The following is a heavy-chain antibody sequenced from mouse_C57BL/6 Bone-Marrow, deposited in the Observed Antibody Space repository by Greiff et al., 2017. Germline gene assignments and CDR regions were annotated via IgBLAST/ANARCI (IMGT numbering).Heavy chain of an antibody. CDR1: GFTFSDYG. Sequence: EVKLEESGGGLVKPGGSLKLSCAASGFTFSDYGMHWVRQAPEKGLEWVAYISSGSSTIYYADTVKGRLTISRDNAKNTLFRQMTSLRSEDTAMYYCERNYYGSFFAYWGQGTLVTVSA. D-gene: IGHD1-1*01. J-gene: IGHJ3*01. CDR3: ERNYYGSFFAY. V-gene: IGHV5-17*01. CDR2: ISSGSSTI.